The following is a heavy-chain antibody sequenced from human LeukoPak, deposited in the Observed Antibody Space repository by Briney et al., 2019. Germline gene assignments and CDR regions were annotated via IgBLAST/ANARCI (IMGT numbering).Heavy chain of an antibody. Sequence: GESLKISCKGFGYTFTNYWIGWVRQMPGKGLEWMGVIYPGDSRTRYGPSFQGQVTISADKSLSTAYLQWSSLKASDTAMYYCACRGLRSTLSGPWGQGTLVTVSS. D-gene: IGHD6-13*01. CDR2: IYPGDSRT. CDR1: GYTFTNYW. CDR3: ACRGLRSTLSGP. J-gene: IGHJ5*02. V-gene: IGHV5-51*01.